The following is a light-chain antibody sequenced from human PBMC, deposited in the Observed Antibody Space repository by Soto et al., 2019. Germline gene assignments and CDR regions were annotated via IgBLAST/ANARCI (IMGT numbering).Light chain of an antibody. CDR2: DVS. CDR1: SSDVGGYNY. CDR3: CSYPGSYTFAV. J-gene: IGLJ1*01. V-gene: IGLV2-11*01. Sequence: QSVLTQPRSVSGSPGQSVTISCTGTSSDVGGYNYVSWYQQHPGKAPKLMIYDVSKRPSGVPDRFSGSKSGNTASLTISGLQAEDEADYYCCSYPGSYTFAVFGTGTKLTVL.